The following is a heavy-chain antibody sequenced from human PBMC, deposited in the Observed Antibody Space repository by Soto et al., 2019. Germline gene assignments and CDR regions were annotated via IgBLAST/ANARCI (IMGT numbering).Heavy chain of an antibody. CDR1: GGSISSGDYY. V-gene: IGHV4-30-4*01. CDR2: IYSSGST. CDR3: ARESITIFGVVIIDY. J-gene: IGHJ4*02. D-gene: IGHD3-3*01. Sequence: QVQLQESGPGLVKPSQTLSLTCTVSGGSISSGDYYWSWIRQPPGKGLEWIGYIYSSGSTYYNPSLKSRVTISVETSNNQCSPKLRSVTAADTAVYYCARESITIFGVVIIDYWGQGTLVTVSS.